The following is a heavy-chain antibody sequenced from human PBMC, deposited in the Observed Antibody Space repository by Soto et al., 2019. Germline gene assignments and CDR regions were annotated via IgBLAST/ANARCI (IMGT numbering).Heavy chain of an antibody. V-gene: IGHV4-4*02. Sequence: QVQLQEAGPGLVKPSGTLSLTYAVSGGSISSSNWWSWVREPPGKGLEWIGEIYHSGSTNYNPSLKSRVTISVDKSKNQFSLKLSSVTAADTAVYYCARLRGDSPVYNWFDPWGQGTLVTVSS. D-gene: IGHD2-21*01. CDR1: GGSISSSNW. CDR2: IYHSGST. CDR3: ARLRGDSPVYNWFDP. J-gene: IGHJ5*02.